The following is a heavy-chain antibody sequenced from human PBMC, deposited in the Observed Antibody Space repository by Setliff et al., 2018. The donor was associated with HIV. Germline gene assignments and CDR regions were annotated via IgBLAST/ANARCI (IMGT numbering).Heavy chain of an antibody. CDR3: ARPGIGDSSSWYYFDY. Sequence: ASVKVSCKASGYTFTSYGISWVRQAPGQGLEWMGWISAYNGNTNYAQKFQGRVTMTRDTSISTAYMELSRLRSDDTAVYYCARPGIGDSSSWYYFDYWGQGTLVTVSS. V-gene: IGHV1-18*01. D-gene: IGHD6-13*01. CDR1: GYTFTSYG. CDR2: ISAYNGNT. J-gene: IGHJ4*02.